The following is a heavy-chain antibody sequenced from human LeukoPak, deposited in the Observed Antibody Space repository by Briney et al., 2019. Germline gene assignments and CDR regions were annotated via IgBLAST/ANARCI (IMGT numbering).Heavy chain of an antibody. CDR3: ARDFSSSSTVYYYYYMDV. Sequence: SETLSLTCTVSGGSISSRPYYWGWVRQPPGKGLEWIGTISYSGTTYYGPSLKSRVTISLDTSKNQFSLKLSSVTAADTAIYYCARDFSSSSTVYYYYYMDVWGKGTTVTVSS. CDR1: GGSISSRPYY. V-gene: IGHV4-39*07. D-gene: IGHD6-6*01. CDR2: ISYSGTT. J-gene: IGHJ6*03.